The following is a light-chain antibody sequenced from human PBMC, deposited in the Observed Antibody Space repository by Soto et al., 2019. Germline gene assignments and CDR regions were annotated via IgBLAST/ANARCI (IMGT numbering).Light chain of an antibody. CDR2: GAS. Sequence: EIVLTQSPGTLSLSPGERATLSCRASQSVSSSYLAWYQQKPGQAPRLLIYGASSRTTGIPARFSGSGSGTDFTLTISRLEPEDFAVYYCQQYGSSLFTFGPGTNVDIQ. CDR1: QSVSSSY. CDR3: QQYGSSLFT. V-gene: IGKV3-20*01. J-gene: IGKJ3*01.